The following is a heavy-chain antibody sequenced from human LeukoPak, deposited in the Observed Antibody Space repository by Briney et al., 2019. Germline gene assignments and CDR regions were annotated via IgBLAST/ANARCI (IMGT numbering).Heavy chain of an antibody. CDR2: MNPNSGNT. CDR3: ARGRYYYGSGSYYNVDYYGMDV. D-gene: IGHD3-10*01. J-gene: IGHJ6*02. CDR1: GYTFTSYD. V-gene: IGHV1-8*01. Sequence: ASVKVSCKASGYTFTSYDINWVRQAGGQGLEWMGWMNPNSGNTGYAQKFQGRVTMTRNTSISTAHMELSSLRSEDTAVYYCARGRYYYGSGSYYNVDYYGMDVWGQGTTVTVSS.